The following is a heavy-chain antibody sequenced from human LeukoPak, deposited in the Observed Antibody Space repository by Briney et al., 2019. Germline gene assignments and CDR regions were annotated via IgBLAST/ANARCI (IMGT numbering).Heavy chain of an antibody. D-gene: IGHD6-13*01. Sequence: GGSLRLSCAASGFTFSSYSMNWVGQAPGKGLEWVSSISSSSSYIYYADSVKGRFTISRDNAKNSLYLQMNSLRAEDTAVYYCARALAAAGTDYWGQGTLVTVSS. V-gene: IGHV3-21*01. CDR1: GFTFSSYS. J-gene: IGHJ4*02. CDR3: ARALAAAGTDY. CDR2: ISSSSSYI.